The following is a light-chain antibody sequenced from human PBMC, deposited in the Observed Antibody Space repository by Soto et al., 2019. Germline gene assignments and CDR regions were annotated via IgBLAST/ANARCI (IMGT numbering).Light chain of an antibody. V-gene: IGLV2-14*01. CDR1: SSDVGRYNL. Sequence: QSVLTQPASVSGSPGQSITMSCTGTSSDVGRYNLVSWFRQYPGKAPKLMIYDVTYRPSGVSDRFSGSKSGNTASLTISGLQADDEADYYCSSYTATSAVVFGGGTKLTVL. J-gene: IGLJ2*01. CDR2: DVT. CDR3: SSYTATSAVV.